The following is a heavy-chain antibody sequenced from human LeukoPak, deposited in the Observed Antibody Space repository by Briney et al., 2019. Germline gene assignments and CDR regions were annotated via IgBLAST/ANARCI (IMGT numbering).Heavy chain of an antibody. J-gene: IGHJ6*03. CDR1: GGSFSGYY. V-gene: IGHV4-34*01. CDR3: LRLPPPRDIVVVPAASEHYYYMDV. D-gene: IGHD2-2*01. Sequence: PSETLSLTCAVYGGSFSGYYWSWIRQPPGKGLEWIGEINHSGSTNYNSAIMSRVTISVDTSKNQFSLKQSSVTAADTAVCYCLRLPPPRDIVVVPAASEHYYYMDVWGKGTTVTVSS. CDR2: INHSGST.